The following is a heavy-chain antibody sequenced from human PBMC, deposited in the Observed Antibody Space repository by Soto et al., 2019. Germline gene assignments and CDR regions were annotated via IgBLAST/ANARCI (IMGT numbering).Heavy chain of an antibody. V-gene: IGHV4-31*03. Sequence: SETLSLTCTVSGGSISSGGYYWSWIRQRPGKGLEWIGYIYYSGSTYYNPSLKSRVTISVDTSKNQFSLKLSSVTAADTAVYYCAREGDYDSSGSQFDPWGQGTLVTVSS. D-gene: IGHD3-22*01. J-gene: IGHJ5*02. CDR1: GGSISSGGYY. CDR3: AREGDYDSSGSQFDP. CDR2: IYYSGST.